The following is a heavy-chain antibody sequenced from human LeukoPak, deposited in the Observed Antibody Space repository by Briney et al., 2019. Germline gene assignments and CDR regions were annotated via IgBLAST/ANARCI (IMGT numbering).Heavy chain of an antibody. CDR1: GFTFSSYA. V-gene: IGHV3-23*01. J-gene: IGHJ4*02. CDR2: LVSGGAP. D-gene: IGHD1-1*01. CDR3: ARQLGSCPRGTCYFDS. Sequence: PGGSLRLSCAASGFTFSSYAMSWVRQAPGKGLEWVSALVSGGAPYYADSVKGRFTMSRDNSKNSLYLQMNSLRAEGTAVYYCARQLGSCPRGTCYFDSWGQGTLVTVSS.